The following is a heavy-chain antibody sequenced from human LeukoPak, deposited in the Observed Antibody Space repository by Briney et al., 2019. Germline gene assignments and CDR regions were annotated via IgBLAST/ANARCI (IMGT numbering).Heavy chain of an antibody. CDR2: FDPEDGET. Sequence: GASVKVSCKVSGYTLTELSMHWVRQAPGKGLEWMGGFDPEDGETIYAQKFQGRVTMTEDTSTDTAYTELSSLRSEDTAVYYCATGSYSGSYRTLDYWGQGTLVTVSS. V-gene: IGHV1-24*01. D-gene: IGHD1-26*01. CDR1: GYTLTELS. J-gene: IGHJ4*02. CDR3: ATGSYSGSYRTLDY.